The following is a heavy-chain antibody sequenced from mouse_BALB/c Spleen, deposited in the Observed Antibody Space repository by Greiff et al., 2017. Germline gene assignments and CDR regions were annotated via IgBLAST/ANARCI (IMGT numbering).Heavy chain of an antibody. CDR3: AREGDGYYDYFDY. D-gene: IGHD2-3*01. CDR2: ISYDGSN. Sequence: EVKLQESGPGLVKPSQSLSLTCSVTGYSITSGYYWNWIRQFPGNKLEWMGYISYDGSNNYNPSLKNRISITRDTSKNQFFLKLNSVTTEDTATYYCAREGDGYYDYFDYWGQGTTLTVSS. V-gene: IGHV3-6*02. CDR1: GYSITSGYY. J-gene: IGHJ2*01.